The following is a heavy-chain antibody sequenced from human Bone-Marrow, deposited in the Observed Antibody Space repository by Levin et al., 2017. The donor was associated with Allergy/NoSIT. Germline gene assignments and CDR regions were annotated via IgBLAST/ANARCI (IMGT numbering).Heavy chain of an antibody. CDR3: AREGVYSRSSSSLFKGSYYYGMDV. Sequence: AGGSLRLSCIASGFTFKSYGMHWVRQAPGKGLEWVASIWFDGSNEWYGESVKGRITISRDNSKNTLYLQMKSLRAEDTAKYYCAREGVYSRSSSSLFKGSYYYGMDVWGQGTTIIVSS. CDR1: GFTFKSYG. CDR2: IWFDGSNE. V-gene: IGHV3-33*01. D-gene: IGHD6-6*01. J-gene: IGHJ6*02.